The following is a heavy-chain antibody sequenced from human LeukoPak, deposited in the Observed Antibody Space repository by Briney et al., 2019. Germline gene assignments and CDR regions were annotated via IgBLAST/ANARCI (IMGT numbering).Heavy chain of an antibody. V-gene: IGHV4-34*01. CDR1: GGSFSGYY. CDR3: AMTVVVAATDAFDI. CDR2: INHSGST. J-gene: IGHJ3*02. D-gene: IGHD2-15*01. Sequence: SETLSLTCAVYGGSFSGYYWSWIRQPPGKGLEWIGEINHSGSTNYNPSLKSRVTRSVDTSKNQFSLKLSSVTAADTAVYYCAMTVVVAATDAFDIWGQGTMVTVSS.